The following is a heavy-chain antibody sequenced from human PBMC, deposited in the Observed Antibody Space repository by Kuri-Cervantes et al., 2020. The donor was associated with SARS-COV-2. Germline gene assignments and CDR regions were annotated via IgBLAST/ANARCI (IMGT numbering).Heavy chain of an antibody. J-gene: IGHJ6*02. CDR3: AIRIAAAGYYYYYGMDV. CDR1: GYTFTSYG. Sequence: ASVKVSCKASGYTFTSYGISWVRQAPGQGLEWMGWISAYNGNTNYAQKLQGRVTMTTDTSTSTAYMELSSLRPDDTAVYYCAIRIAAAGYYYYYGMDVWGQGTTVTVSS. V-gene: IGHV1-18*04. CDR2: ISAYNGNT. D-gene: IGHD6-13*01.